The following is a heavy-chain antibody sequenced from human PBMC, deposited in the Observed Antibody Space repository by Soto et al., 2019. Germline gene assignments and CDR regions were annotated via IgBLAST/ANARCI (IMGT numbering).Heavy chain of an antibody. J-gene: IGHJ6*03. D-gene: IGHD3-3*01. CDR1: GHTFTSYY. V-gene: IGHV1-46*03. Sequence: ASVKVSCKASGHTFTSYYMHWVRQAPRQGLEWMGIINPSGGSTSYAQKFQGRVTMTRDTSTSTVYMELSSLRSEDTAVYYCDTSFITIFVVAPHYYYIGVPVNRTTVTFS. CDR2: INPSGGST. CDR3: DTSFITIFVVAPHYYYIGV.